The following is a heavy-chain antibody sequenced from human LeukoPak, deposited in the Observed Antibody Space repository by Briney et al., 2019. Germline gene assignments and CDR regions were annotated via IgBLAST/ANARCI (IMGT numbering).Heavy chain of an antibody. V-gene: IGHV3-23*01. CDR2: ISGSGGST. CDR1: GFTFSSYG. D-gene: IGHD3-22*01. CDR3: AKEGYYDSSGYYHPLDY. J-gene: IGHJ4*02. Sequence: GGSLRLSCAASGFTFSSYGMSWVRQAPGKGLEWVSAISGSGGSTYYADSVKGRFTISRDNSKNTLYLQMNSLRAEDTAVYYCAKEGYYDSSGYYHPLDYWGQGTLVTVSS.